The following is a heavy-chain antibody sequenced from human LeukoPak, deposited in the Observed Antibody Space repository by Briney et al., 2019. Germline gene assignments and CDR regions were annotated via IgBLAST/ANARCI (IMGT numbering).Heavy chain of an antibody. J-gene: IGHJ4*02. CDR2: ISSSSSTI. Sequence: GGSLRLSCAASGFTFNTYGMHWVRQAPGKGLEWVSYISSSSSTIYYADSVKGRFTISRDNAKNSLYLQLNSLRAEDTAVYYCARSPDILTGENFDYWGQGTLVTVSS. CDR1: GFTFNTYG. CDR3: ARSPDILTGENFDY. D-gene: IGHD3-9*01. V-gene: IGHV3-48*01.